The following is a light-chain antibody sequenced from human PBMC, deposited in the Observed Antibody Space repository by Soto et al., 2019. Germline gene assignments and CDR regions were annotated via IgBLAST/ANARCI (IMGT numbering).Light chain of an antibody. CDR1: SGDIGSYNR. J-gene: IGLJ2*01. Sequence: QSVLTQPASVSGSPGQSITISCTGTSGDIGSYNRVSWYQQHPGKAPKLIIYEVTDRPSGVSSRFSGSKSGNTASLTISGLQAEDEADYYCSSYTRSTTLVVFGGGTKLTVL. CDR2: EVT. CDR3: SSYTRSTTLVV. V-gene: IGLV2-14*01.